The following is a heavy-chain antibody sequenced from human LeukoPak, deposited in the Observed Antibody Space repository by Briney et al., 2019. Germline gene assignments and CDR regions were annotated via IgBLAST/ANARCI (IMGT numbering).Heavy chain of an antibody. J-gene: IGHJ4*02. CDR1: GGSISSSSYY. CDR2: IHYSGST. Sequence: ASETLSLTCTVSGGSISSSSYYWAWIRQPPGKGLEWIGSIHYSGSTYYNPSLQSRVTISVDTSKNQFSLKLSSVTAADTAVYYCARATLPLTYYDYVWGSYPDSYYFDYWGQGTLVTVSS. D-gene: IGHD3-16*02. CDR3: ARATLPLTYYDYVWGSYPDSYYFDY. V-gene: IGHV4-39*07.